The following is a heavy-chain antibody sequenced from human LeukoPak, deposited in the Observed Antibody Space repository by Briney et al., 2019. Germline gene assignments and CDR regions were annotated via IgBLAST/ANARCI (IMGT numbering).Heavy chain of an antibody. D-gene: IGHD2-15*01. V-gene: IGHV5-51*01. Sequence: GESLKISCRGSGDRFTNYWIAWVRQMPGKGLEWMGIIYPGDSDTRYSPSFQGQVTISADRATSTAYLQWTSLKASDTAVYYCARLGVGVTFDYWGQGTLVTVSS. CDR2: IYPGDSDT. CDR3: ARLGVGVTFDY. J-gene: IGHJ4*02. CDR1: GDRFTNYW.